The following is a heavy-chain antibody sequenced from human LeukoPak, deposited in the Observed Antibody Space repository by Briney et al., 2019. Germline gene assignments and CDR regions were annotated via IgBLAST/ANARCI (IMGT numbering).Heavy chain of an antibody. V-gene: IGHV4-34*01. D-gene: IGHD4-17*01. J-gene: IGHJ4*02. Sequence: SETLSLTCAVYGGSFSGYYWSWIRQPPGKGLEWIGSIYYSGSTYYNPSLKSRVTISVDTSKNQFSLKLSSVTAADTAVYYCARHARSYGDYYFDYWGQGTLVTVSS. CDR3: ARHARSYGDYYFDY. CDR2: IYYSGST. CDR1: GGSFSGYY.